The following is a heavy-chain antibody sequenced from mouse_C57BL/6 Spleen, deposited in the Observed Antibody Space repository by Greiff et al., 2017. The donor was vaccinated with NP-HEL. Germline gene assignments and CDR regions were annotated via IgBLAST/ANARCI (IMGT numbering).Heavy chain of an antibody. CDR2: IYPGSGST. V-gene: IGHV1-55*01. J-gene: IGHJ1*03. CDR3: ARKDYDYDGYFDV. Sequence: QVQLKQPGAELVKPGASVKMSCKASGYTFTSYWITWVKQRPGQGLEWIGDIYPGSGSTNYNEKFKSKATLTVDTSSSTAYMQLSSLTSEDSAVYDCARKDYDYDGYFDVWGTGTTVTVSS. CDR1: GYTFTSYW. D-gene: IGHD2-4*01.